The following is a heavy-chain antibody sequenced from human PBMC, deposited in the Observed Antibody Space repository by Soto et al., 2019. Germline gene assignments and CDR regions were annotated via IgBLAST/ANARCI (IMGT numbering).Heavy chain of an antibody. V-gene: IGHV4-34*01. CDR2: INHSGST. J-gene: IGHJ1*01. CDR3: ARVGGSGWYLKYFQH. CDR1: GGSFSGYY. D-gene: IGHD6-19*01. Sequence: PSETLSLTCAVYGGSFSGYYWSWIRQPPGKGLEWIGEINHSGSTNYNPSLKSRVTISVDTSKNQFSLKLGSVTAADTAVYYCARVGGSGWYLKYFQHWGQGTLVTVSS.